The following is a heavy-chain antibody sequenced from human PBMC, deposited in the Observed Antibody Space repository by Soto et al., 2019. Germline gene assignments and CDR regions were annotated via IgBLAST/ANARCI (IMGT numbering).Heavy chain of an antibody. V-gene: IGHV4-39*01. CDR2: IYYNGFS. J-gene: IGHJ5*02. CDR1: GGSISSRNYY. D-gene: IGHD3-3*01. Sequence: QLQLQESAPGRVKPSETLSPTCTVSGGSISSRNYYWGWVRQPPGQGLEWIGSIYYNGFSYDNPSLKTRLSISVDTSKNHFALKVRSVTATETAVYYCAGQSDFWSDSSSFDPWGQGTLVTVSS. CDR3: AGQSDFWSDSSSFDP.